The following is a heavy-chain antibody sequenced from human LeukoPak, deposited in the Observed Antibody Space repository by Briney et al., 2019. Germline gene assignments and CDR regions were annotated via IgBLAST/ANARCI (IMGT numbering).Heavy chain of an antibody. V-gene: IGHV4-59*01. CDR2: IYYSGST. CDR1: GGSISSYY. CDR3: ARDSRTTIFGVVSWWFDP. D-gene: IGHD3-3*01. J-gene: IGHJ5*02. Sequence: SETLSLTCTVSGGSISSYYWSWIRQPPGKGLEWIGYIYYSGSTNYNPSLKGRVTISVDTSKNQFSLKLSSVTAADTAMYYCARDSRTTIFGVVSWWFDPWGQGTLVTVSS.